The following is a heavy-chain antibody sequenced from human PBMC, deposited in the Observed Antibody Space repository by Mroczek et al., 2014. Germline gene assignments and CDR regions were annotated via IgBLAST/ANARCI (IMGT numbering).Heavy chain of an antibody. V-gene: IGHV4-39*01. D-gene: IGHD5-18*01. CDR1: GGSISSSSYY. CDR3: ARLPLHVDTAMVTDY. CDR2: IYYSGST. J-gene: IGHJ4*02. Sequence: QVQLVESGPGLVKPSETLSLTCTVSGGSISSSSYYWGWIRQPPGKGLEWIGSIYYSGSTYYNPSLKSRVTISVDTSKNQFSLKLSSVTAADTAVYYCARLPLHVDTAMVTDYWGQGTLVTVSS.